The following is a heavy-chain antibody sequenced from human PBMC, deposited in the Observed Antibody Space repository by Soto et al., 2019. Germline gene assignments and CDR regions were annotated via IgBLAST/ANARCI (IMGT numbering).Heavy chain of an antibody. CDR3: ARDSGIAVAVNYFDY. V-gene: IGHV1-69*08. CDR2: IIPILGIA. D-gene: IGHD6-19*01. Sequence: QVQLVQSGAEVKKPGSSVKVSCKASGGTFSSYTISWVRQAPGQGLEWMGRIIPILGIANYAQKFQGRVTITADKSTSTAYMELSSLRSEDTAVYYCARDSGIAVAVNYFDYWGQGTLVTVSS. J-gene: IGHJ4*02. CDR1: GGTFSSYT.